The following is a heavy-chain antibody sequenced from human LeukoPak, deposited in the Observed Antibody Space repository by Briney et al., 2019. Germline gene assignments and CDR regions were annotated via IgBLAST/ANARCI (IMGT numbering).Heavy chain of an antibody. CDR3: ARDTGYSGYELYYYYYMDV. Sequence: PSETLSLTCTVSGGSISSYYWSWIRQPAGKGLEWIGRIYTSGSTNYNPSLKSRVTMSVDTSKNQFSLKLSSVTAADTAVYYCARDTGYSGYELYYYYYMDVWGKGTTVTVSS. J-gene: IGHJ6*03. V-gene: IGHV4-4*07. CDR1: GGSISSYY. D-gene: IGHD5-12*01. CDR2: IYTSGST.